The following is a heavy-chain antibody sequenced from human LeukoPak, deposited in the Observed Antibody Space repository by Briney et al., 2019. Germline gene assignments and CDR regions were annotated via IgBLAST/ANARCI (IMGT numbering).Heavy chain of an antibody. CDR3: ARDRTKAGRGPFDY. V-gene: IGHV4-39*07. CDR1: GGSISSSSYY. J-gene: IGHJ4*02. CDR2: IYYSGST. Sequence: PSETLSLTCTVSGGSISSSSYYWAWIRQPPGKGLEWIGSIYYSGSTYYNPSLKSRVSISIDTSDNQFSLKLSSVTAADTAVYYCARDRTKAGRGPFDYWGQGTLVTVSS. D-gene: IGHD6-19*01.